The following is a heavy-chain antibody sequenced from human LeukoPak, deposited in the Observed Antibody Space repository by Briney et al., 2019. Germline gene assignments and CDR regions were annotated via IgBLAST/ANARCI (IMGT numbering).Heavy chain of an antibody. V-gene: IGHV1-18*01. CDR3: VRSDGSGYYPRTLDY. D-gene: IGHD3-22*01. CDR1: GYTFNSYG. J-gene: IGHJ4*02. Sequence: ASVKVSCKASGYTFNSYGFSWVRQAPGQGLEWMGWTSAYNGNRNYAQKLQGRVTMTTDTSTSTAYMELRSLRSADTAVYYCVRSDGSGYYPRTLDYWGQGTLVTVSS. CDR2: TSAYNGNR.